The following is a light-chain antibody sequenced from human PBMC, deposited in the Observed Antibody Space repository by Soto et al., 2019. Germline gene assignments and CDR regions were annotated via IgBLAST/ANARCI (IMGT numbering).Light chain of an antibody. V-gene: IGKV1D-13*01. Sequence: AIQLTQSPSSLSAAVGDRVTITCRASQGLSSALAWYQQKPGKAPKLLIYDASSLESGVPSRFRGSGSVTDFTLTIRSLQPEDFATYSCQQFNNYPRTFGQGTKGDSK. CDR1: QGLSSA. CDR2: DAS. J-gene: IGKJ1*01. CDR3: QQFNNYPRT.